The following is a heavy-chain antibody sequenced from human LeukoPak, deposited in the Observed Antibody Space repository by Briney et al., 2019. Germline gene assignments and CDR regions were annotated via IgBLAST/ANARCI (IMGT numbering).Heavy chain of an antibody. CDR3: AKNSYSSGWTDFDY. CDR2: ISWNSGSI. CDR1: GFTFDDYA. Sequence: GGSLRLSCAASGFTFDDYAMHWVRQAPGKGLEWVSGISWNSGSIGYADSVKGRFTISRDNAKNSLYLQMNSLRAEDTALYHCAKNSYSSGWTDFDYWGQGTLVTVSS. V-gene: IGHV3-9*01. J-gene: IGHJ4*02. D-gene: IGHD6-19*01.